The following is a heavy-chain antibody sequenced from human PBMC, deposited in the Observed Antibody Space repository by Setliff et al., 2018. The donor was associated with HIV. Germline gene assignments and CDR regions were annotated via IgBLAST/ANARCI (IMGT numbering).Heavy chain of an antibody. Sequence: PGGSLRLSCAASGFTFSSYSMNWVRQAPGKGLEWVSYISSSSNTIYYADSVKGRFTISRDNTNNLLYLQMNSLRAEDTAIYFCARDFTELASFDYWGQGTLVTVSS. CDR2: ISSSSNTI. CDR1: GFTFSSYS. CDR3: ARDFTELASFDY. J-gene: IGHJ4*02. D-gene: IGHD1-1*01. V-gene: IGHV3-48*04.